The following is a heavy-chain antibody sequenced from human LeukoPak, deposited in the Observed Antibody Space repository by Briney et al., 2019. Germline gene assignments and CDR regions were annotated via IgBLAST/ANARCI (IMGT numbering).Heavy chain of an antibody. D-gene: IGHD4-11*01. CDR3: ARVGASGYSNHFDY. J-gene: IGHJ4*02. Sequence: SVKVSCKASGGTFSSYAISWVRQAPGQGLEWMGGIIPIFGTANYAQKFQGRVTITADKSTSTAYMELSSLRSEDTAVYYCARVGASGYSNHFDYWGQGTLVTVSS. CDR2: IIPIFGTA. CDR1: GGTFSSYA. V-gene: IGHV1-69*06.